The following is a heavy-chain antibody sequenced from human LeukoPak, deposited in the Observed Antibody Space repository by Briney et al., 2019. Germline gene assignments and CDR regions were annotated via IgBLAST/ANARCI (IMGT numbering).Heavy chain of an antibody. CDR1: GFTFSSYA. CDR2: ISGSGGST. V-gene: IGHV3-23*01. Sequence: GGGLRVSCAASGFTFSSYAMSWVRPAPGKGREWVSAISGSGGSTYYADSVKGRFTISRDNSKNTLYLQMNSRRAEDTAVYYCAKSWLLLYFDFWGKGTLGPVS. J-gene: IGHJ4*02. D-gene: IGHD2-15*01. CDR3: AKSWLLLYFDF.